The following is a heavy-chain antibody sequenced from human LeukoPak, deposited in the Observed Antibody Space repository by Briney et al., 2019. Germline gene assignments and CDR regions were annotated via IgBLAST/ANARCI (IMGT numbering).Heavy chain of an antibody. CDR1: GYTFTSHY. CDR2: ISTYNGNT. J-gene: IGHJ6*03. V-gene: IGHV1-18*04. CDR3: ARGYSNYPYYYYYYMDV. Sequence: ASVKVSCKASGYTFTSHYMHWVRQAPGQGLEWMGWISTYNGNTNYAQKLQGRVTMTTDTSTSTAYMELRSLRSDDTAVYYCARGYSNYPYYYYYYMDVWGKGTTVTVSS. D-gene: IGHD4-11*01.